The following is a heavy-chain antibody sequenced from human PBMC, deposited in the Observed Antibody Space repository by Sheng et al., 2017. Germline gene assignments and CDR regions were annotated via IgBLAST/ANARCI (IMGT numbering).Heavy chain of an antibody. V-gene: IGHV3-21*01. CDR1: GFTFSSYS. J-gene: IGHJ6*02. Sequence: EVQLVESGGGLVKPGGSLRLSCAASGFTFSSYSMNWVRQAPGKGLEWVSSISSSSSYIYYADSVKGRFTISRDNAKNSLYLQMNSLRAEDTAVYYCARVALRGITIFGVVTSGMDVWGQGTT. CDR2: ISSSSSYI. CDR3: ARVALRGITIFGVVTSGMDV. D-gene: IGHD3-3*01.